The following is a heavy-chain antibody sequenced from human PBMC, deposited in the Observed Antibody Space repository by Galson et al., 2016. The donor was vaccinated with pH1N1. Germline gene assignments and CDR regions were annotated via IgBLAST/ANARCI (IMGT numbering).Heavy chain of an antibody. V-gene: IGHV3-7*01. J-gene: IGHJ4*02. Sequence: SLRLSCAASGFSLSSFWMTWVRQAPEKGLEWVANVNEDRSKIYYVDSVKGRFTISRDNAKNSLYLQMNSLRAEDTAVYYCARSIGNIGAHWGQGTLVTVSS. CDR1: GFSLSSFW. CDR2: VNEDRSKI. D-gene: IGHD5-12*01. CDR3: ARSIGNIGAH.